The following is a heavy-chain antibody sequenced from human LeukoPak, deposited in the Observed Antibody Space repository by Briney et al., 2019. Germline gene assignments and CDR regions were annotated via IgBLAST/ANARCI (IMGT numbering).Heavy chain of an antibody. D-gene: IGHD6-13*01. V-gene: IGHV3-48*01. J-gene: IGHJ4*02. CDR3: ARTDIAAAGTCFDY. Sequence: PGGSLRLSCAASGFTFSSYSMNWVRQAPGKGLEWVSYISSSSSTIYYADSVKGRFTISRDNAKNSLYLQMNSLRAEDTAVYYCARTDIAAAGTCFDYWGQGTLVTVSS. CDR1: GFTFSSYS. CDR2: ISSSSSTI.